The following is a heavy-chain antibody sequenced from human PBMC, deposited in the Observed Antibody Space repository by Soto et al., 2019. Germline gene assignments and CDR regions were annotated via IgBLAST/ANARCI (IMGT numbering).Heavy chain of an antibody. Sequence: QVQLVQSGAEVKKPGASVKVSCKASGYTFTSYDINWVRQATGQGLEWMRWMNPNSGNTGYAQKFQGRFTMTRNTSKSTAYMELSSLRSEDTALYYCARNPRVVPARGYMDVWGKGTTVTLSS. D-gene: IGHD2-2*01. CDR2: MNPNSGNT. V-gene: IGHV1-8*01. CDR3: ARNPRVVPARGYMDV. J-gene: IGHJ6*03. CDR1: GYTFTSYD.